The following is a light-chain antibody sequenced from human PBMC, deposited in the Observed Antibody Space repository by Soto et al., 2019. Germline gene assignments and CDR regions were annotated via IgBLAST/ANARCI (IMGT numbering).Light chain of an antibody. Sequence: EIVMTQSPGTLSLSPGDTATLSCRASQSLGSDLAWYKQKPGQAPRLLIYGASSRATGIPDRFSGSGSGTDFTLTISRLEPEDFEVYYCHQYGSSPATFGQGTKVDIK. V-gene: IGKV3-20*01. J-gene: IGKJ1*01. CDR2: GAS. CDR1: QSLGSD. CDR3: HQYGSSPAT.